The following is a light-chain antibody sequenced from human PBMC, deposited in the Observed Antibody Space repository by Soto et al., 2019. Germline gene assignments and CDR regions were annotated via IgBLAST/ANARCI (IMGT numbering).Light chain of an antibody. J-gene: IGKJ2*01. CDR3: HQYGSVPYT. V-gene: IGKV3-20*01. CDR1: QSVSSNA. Sequence: ENVLTQSPGTLSLSPGDRAILSCRASQSVSSNALAWFQQKPGQAPRIVINAASTRATGIPDRFSGSGSGTDFTLTISRLEPEDFAVYYCHQYGSVPYTFGQGTKLEIK. CDR2: AAS.